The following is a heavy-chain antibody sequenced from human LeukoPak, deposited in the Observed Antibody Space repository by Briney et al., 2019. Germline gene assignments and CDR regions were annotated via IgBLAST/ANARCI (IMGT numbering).Heavy chain of an antibody. J-gene: IGHJ5*02. Sequence: SQTLSLTCAISGDSVSSNSAAWNWIRQSPSRGLEWLGRTYYRSKWYNDYAVSVKSRITINPDTSKNQFSLQLNSVTPEDTAVYYCARDVETAGIIHRYNWFDPWGQGTLVTVSS. D-gene: IGHD5-18*01. CDR3: ARDVETAGIIHRYNWFDP. CDR1: GDSVSSNSAA. CDR2: TYYRSKWYN. V-gene: IGHV6-1*01.